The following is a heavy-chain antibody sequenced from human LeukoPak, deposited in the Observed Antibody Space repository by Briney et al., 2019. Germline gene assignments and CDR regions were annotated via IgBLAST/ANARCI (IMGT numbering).Heavy chain of an antibody. J-gene: IGHJ3*02. Sequence: PSETLSLTCTVSGGSISSGDYYWSWIRQSPGTGLEWIGYIYYSGSTYYNPSLKSRVTISVDTSKNQFSLKLSSVTAADTAVYYCARSYYDFWSGYYGAFDIWGQGTMVTVSS. CDR3: ARSYYDFWSGYYGAFDI. D-gene: IGHD3-3*01. CDR1: GGSISSGDYY. CDR2: IYYSGST. V-gene: IGHV4-30-4*08.